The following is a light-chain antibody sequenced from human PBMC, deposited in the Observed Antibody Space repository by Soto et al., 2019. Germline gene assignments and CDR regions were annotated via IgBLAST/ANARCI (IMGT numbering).Light chain of an antibody. CDR3: QQCYMGWT. CDR1: QSIGRF. V-gene: IGKV1-5*01. CDR2: DAS. J-gene: IGKJ1*01. Sequence: DIQMTQSPSTLSASVGDRVTITCRASQSIGRFLAWYQHKPGKAPKLLIYDASTSESGVPSRLSGTGSGTEFTFSITSLKPEDFGTYYCQQCYMGWTFGQGTKVDI.